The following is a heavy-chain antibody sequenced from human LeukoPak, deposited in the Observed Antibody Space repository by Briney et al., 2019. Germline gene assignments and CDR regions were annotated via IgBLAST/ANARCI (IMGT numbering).Heavy chain of an antibody. CDR1: GFTFSSYA. CDR2: ISYDGSNK. J-gene: IGHJ4*02. V-gene: IGHV3-30*04. Sequence: GGSLRLSCAASGFTFSSYAMHWVRQAPGKGLEWVAIISYDGSNKYYADSVKGRFTISRDNSKNTLYLQMNSLRAEDTAVYYCAWDHLDYRGQGTLVTVSS. CDR3: AWDHLDY.